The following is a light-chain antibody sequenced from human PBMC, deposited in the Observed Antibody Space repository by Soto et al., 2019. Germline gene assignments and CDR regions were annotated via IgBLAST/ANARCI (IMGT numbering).Light chain of an antibody. J-gene: IGLJ3*02. CDR2: EVS. Sequence: QSALTQPASVSGSPGQSITISCTGTSSDVGGHNYVSWYQQHPGKAPQFMIFEVSNRPSGVSNRFSGSKSGKTASLTISGLQAEDEADYYCSSYTSTNTWVFGGGTKLTVL. CDR3: SSYTSTNTWV. CDR1: SSDVGGHNY. V-gene: IGLV2-14*01.